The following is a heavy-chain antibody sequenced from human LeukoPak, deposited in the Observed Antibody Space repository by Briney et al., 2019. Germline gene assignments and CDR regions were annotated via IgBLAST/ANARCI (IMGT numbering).Heavy chain of an antibody. CDR3: AKDYTPDY. CDR1: GFTFNNYG. CDR2: IRYDGSNT. V-gene: IGHV3-30*02. J-gene: IGHJ4*02. Sequence: GGSLRLSCAASGFTFNNYGMHWVRQAPGKGLEWLAFIRYDGSNTYYADSVKGRFTVSRDDSKNTLYLQMNSLRGDDTAVYYCAKDYTPDYWGQGTLVTVSS.